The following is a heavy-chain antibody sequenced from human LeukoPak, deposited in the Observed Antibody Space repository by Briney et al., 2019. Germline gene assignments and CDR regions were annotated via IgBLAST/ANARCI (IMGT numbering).Heavy chain of an antibody. Sequence: SETLSLTCAVSGYSISSGYYCGWIRQPPGKGLEWIGSIYHSGSTYYNPSLKSRVTISVDTSKNQFSLKLSSVTAADTAVYYCATTFDPTKGFDYWGQGTLVTVSS. J-gene: IGHJ4*02. CDR1: GYSISSGYY. V-gene: IGHV4-38-2*01. CDR2: IYHSGST. CDR3: ATTFDPTKGFDY.